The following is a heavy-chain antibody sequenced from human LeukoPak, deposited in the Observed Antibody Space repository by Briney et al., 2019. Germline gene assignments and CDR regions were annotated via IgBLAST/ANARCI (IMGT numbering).Heavy chain of an antibody. CDR3: AKGLVYGDA. J-gene: IGHJ5*02. V-gene: IGHV3-23*01. Sequence: PGGSLRLSCAASGFTFSSYAMSWVRQAPGKGLEWVSAISGGSGGSTYYADSVKGRFTISRDNSKNTLYLQMNSLRAEDTAVYYCAKGLVYGDAWGQGTLVTVSS. CDR1: GFTFSSYA. D-gene: IGHD4-17*01. CDR2: ISGGSGGST.